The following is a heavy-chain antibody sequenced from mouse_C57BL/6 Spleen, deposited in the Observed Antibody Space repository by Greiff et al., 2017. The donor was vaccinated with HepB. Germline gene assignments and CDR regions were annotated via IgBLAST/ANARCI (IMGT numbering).Heavy chain of an antibody. V-gene: IGHV1-15*01. CDR3: TRWDYYSNYFDY. Sequence: QVQLQQSGAELVRPGASVTLSCKASGYTFTDYEMHWVKQTPVHGLEWIGAIDPETGGTAYNQKFKGKAILTADKSSSTAYMELRSLTSEDSAVYYCTRWDYYSNYFDYWGQGTTLTVSS. J-gene: IGHJ2*01. CDR1: GYTFTDYE. D-gene: IGHD2-5*01. CDR2: IDPETGGT.